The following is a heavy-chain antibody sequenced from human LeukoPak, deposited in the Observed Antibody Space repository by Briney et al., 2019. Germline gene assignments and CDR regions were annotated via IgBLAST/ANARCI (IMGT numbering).Heavy chain of an antibody. Sequence: GGSLRLSCAASGFTVSSNYMSWVRQAPGKGLEWVSVIYSGGSTYYADSVKGRFTISRDNSKNTLYLQMNSLRAEDTAVYYCARGAWTAYYFDYWGQGTLVIVSS. CDR3: ARGAWTAYYFDY. D-gene: IGHD3/OR15-3a*01. V-gene: IGHV3-66*01. CDR1: GFTVSSNY. J-gene: IGHJ4*02. CDR2: IYSGGST.